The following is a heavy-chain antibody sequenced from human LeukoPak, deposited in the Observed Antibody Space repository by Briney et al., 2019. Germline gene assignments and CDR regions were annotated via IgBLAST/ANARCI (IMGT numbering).Heavy chain of an antibody. J-gene: IGHJ6*02. CDR3: ARVPRLSGSYYGNYFYGMDV. Sequence: SETLSLTCTVSGGSISSYYWSWIRQPPGKGLEWIGYIYYSGSTNYNPSLKSRVTISVDTSKNQFSLKLSSVTAADTAVYYCARVPRLSGSYYGNYFYGMDVWGQGTTVTVSS. V-gene: IGHV4-59*01. D-gene: IGHD1-26*01. CDR1: GGSISSYY. CDR2: IYYSGST.